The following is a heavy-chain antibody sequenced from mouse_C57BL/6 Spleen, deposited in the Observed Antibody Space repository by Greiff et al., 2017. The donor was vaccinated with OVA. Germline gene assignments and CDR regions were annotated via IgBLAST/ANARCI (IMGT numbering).Heavy chain of an antibody. V-gene: IGHV1-69*01. Sequence: QVQLQQPGAELVMPGASVKLSCKASGYTFTSYWMHWVKQRPGQGLEWIGEINPADSYTNYTHKFKGQSTLTVDKSSSTAYMQLSSLTSEDSAVYDCARGSWGPRAMDYWGQGTSVTVSA. J-gene: IGHJ4*01. CDR3: ARGSWGPRAMDY. CDR2: INPADSYT. D-gene: IGHD6-1*01. CDR1: GYTFTSYW.